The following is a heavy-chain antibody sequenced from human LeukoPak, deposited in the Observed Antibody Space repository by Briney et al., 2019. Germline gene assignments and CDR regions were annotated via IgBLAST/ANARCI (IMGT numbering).Heavy chain of an antibody. Sequence: PSETLSLTCTVSGGSIGTFYWNWIRQPPGKGLEWIGYIHYSGNTNYNPSLKSRVTISVDTSKNQFSLKLSSVTAADTAVYFCARHQWVPAFDIWGQGTMVTVSS. CDR3: ARHQWVPAFDI. CDR2: IHYSGNT. V-gene: IGHV4-59*08. J-gene: IGHJ3*02. CDR1: GGSIGTFY. D-gene: IGHD1-26*01.